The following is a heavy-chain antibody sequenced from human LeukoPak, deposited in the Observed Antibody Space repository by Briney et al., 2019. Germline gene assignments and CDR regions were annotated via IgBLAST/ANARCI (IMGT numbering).Heavy chain of an antibody. J-gene: IGHJ3*02. Sequence: GESLKISCKGSGYSFTSYWIGWVRQMPGKGLEWMGIIYPGDSDTRYGPSFQGQVTISADKSTSTAYLQWSSLKASDTAMYYCARRPLPVLRYFDWSDDAFDIWGQGTMVTVSS. CDR1: GYSFTSYW. CDR2: IYPGDSDT. V-gene: IGHV5-51*01. CDR3: ARRPLPVLRYFDWSDDAFDI. D-gene: IGHD3-9*01.